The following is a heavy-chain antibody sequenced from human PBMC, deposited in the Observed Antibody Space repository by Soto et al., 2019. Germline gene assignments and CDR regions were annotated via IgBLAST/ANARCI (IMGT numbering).Heavy chain of an antibody. CDR3: VGGFPWVGFDY. J-gene: IGHJ4*02. CDR2: IQYSGTA. D-gene: IGHD2-15*01. Sequence: SETLSLTCTVPGDSIITGGYYWGWIRQPPGKGLEWIGNIQYSGTASYSPSLKSRVTISVGTSNNQFSLNLTSVTAADTAVYNCVGGFPWVGFDYWGQGTLVTVSS. CDR1: GDSIITGGYY. V-gene: IGHV4-39*01.